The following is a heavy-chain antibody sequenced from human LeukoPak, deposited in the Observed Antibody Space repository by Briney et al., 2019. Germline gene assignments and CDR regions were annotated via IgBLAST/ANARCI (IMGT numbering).Heavy chain of an antibody. V-gene: IGHV4-61*02. J-gene: IGHJ4*02. D-gene: IGHD3-9*01. Sequence: SETLSLTCTVSGGSISSNSYYWSWIRQPAGKGLEWIGRIHTSGTTNYNPSLKSRVTISIDTSKNQFSLILSSVTAADTAVYYCARCGYFDWFDYWGQGTLVTVSS. CDR2: IHTSGTT. CDR3: ARCGYFDWFDY. CDR1: GGSISSNSYY.